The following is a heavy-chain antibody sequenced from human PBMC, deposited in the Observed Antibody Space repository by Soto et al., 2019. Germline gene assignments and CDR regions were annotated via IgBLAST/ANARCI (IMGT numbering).Heavy chain of an antibody. Sequence: TSETLSLTCTVSGGSITSYYWSWIRQPAEKRLEWIGRISTSGSSNYNPSLKSRLTMSVDTSNNQFSLKLSSVTAADTAVYYCAREDCGGTSCYEGGMDVWGQGTTVTVSS. J-gene: IGHJ6*02. CDR3: AREDCGGTSCYEGGMDV. D-gene: IGHD2-2*01. V-gene: IGHV4-4*07. CDR2: ISTSGSS. CDR1: GGSITSYY.